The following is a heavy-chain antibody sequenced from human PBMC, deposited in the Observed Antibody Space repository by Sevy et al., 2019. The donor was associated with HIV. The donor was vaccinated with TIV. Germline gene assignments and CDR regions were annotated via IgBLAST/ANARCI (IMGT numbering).Heavy chain of an antibody. J-gene: IGHJ6*02. V-gene: IGHV3-49*03. CDR2: IRNKTYGETR. Sequence: GGSLRLSCRGSGFNFGDYIMSWFRQAPGKVLDWVGFIRNKTYGETREYAASVKGRVTISRDDSKGIAYLQMNSLKTEDTARYYCTRAMYYYDSGSYYGMDVWGQGTTVTVSS. D-gene: IGHD3-10*01. CDR1: GFNFGDYI. CDR3: TRAMYYYDSGSYYGMDV.